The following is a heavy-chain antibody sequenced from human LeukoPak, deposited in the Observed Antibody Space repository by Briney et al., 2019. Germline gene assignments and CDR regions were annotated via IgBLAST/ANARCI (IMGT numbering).Heavy chain of an antibody. J-gene: IGHJ5*02. CDR3: AKTSYQLLSRWFDP. CDR1: GFTFSSYW. V-gene: IGHV3-7*01. D-gene: IGHD2-2*01. Sequence: PGGSLRLSCAASGFTFSSYWMSWVRQAPGKGLEWVANIKQDGSEKYYVDSVKGRFTISRDNAKNSLYLQMNSLRAEDTAVYYCAKTSYQLLSRWFDPWGQGTLVTVSS. CDR2: IKQDGSEK.